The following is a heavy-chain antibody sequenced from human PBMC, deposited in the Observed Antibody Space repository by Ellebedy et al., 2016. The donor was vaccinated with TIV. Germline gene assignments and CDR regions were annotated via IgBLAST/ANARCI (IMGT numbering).Heavy chain of an antibody. D-gene: IGHD3-3*01. CDR3: ASETFNDVDLEIWGGLDI. J-gene: IGHJ3*02. CDR1: GFTVNSNY. CDR2: ISVDGTT. V-gene: IGHV3-66*01. Sequence: GGSLRLSCSVSGFTVNSNYMSWVRQAPGKGLEWVSLISVDGTTYYADSVKGRFSISRNISKNTLFLQMNSLRAEDTALYYCASETFNDVDLEIWGGLDIWGRGTMVTVSS.